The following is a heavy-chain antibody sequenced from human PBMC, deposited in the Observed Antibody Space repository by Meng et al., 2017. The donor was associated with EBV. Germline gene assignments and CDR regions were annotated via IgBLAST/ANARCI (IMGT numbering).Heavy chain of an antibody. D-gene: IGHD3-22*01. CDR1: GYTFTSYA. V-gene: IGHV7-4-1*02. Sequence: GQWVQSGSGLKKPGASVKVSCKASGYTFTSYAMKWVRQAPGQGLEWMGWINTNTGNPTYAQGFTGRFVFSLDTSVNTAYLQISSLKAEDTAVYYCAREGVGYYDSSGLSSYFDYWGQGTLVTVSS. J-gene: IGHJ4*02. CDR3: AREGVGYYDSSGLSSYFDY. CDR2: INTNTGNP.